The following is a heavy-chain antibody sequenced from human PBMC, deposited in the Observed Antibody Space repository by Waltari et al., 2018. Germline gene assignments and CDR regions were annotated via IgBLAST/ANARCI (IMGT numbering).Heavy chain of an antibody. CDR1: GGTFSSYA. V-gene: IGHV1-69*14. D-gene: IGHD4-4*01. J-gene: IGHJ6*03. CDR3: ARAGLLTVTMYYYYYYMDV. Sequence: QVQLVQSGAEVKKPGSSVKVSCKASGGTFSSYAISWVRPAPGQGLEWMGGIIPIFGTANYAQKFQGRVTITADKSTSTAYMELSSLRSEDTAVYYCARAGLLTVTMYYYYYYMDVWGKGTTVTVSS. CDR2: IIPIFGTA.